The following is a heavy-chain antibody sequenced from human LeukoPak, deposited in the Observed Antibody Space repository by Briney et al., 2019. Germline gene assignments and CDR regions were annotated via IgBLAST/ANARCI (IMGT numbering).Heavy chain of an antibody. Sequence: KGGESLKTSCKGSGYTFTTFWIGWVRQTPGKGLEWMGIIYPGGSDPRNSPSYQGQVTISADTSISTAYLQWSSLKASDSAMYYCVRHGLGNSWFGFDNWGQGTLVTVSS. D-gene: IGHD6-13*01. CDR1: GYTFTTFW. CDR3: VRHGLGNSWFGFDN. V-gene: IGHV5-51*01. J-gene: IGHJ4*02. CDR2: IYPGGSDP.